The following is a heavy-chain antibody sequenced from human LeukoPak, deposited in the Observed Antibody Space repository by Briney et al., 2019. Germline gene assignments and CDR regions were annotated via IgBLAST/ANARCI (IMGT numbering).Heavy chain of an antibody. CDR2: IYTSGST. CDR3: ARSYGTAARASFDY. CDR1: GGSISSYY. Sequence: SETLSLTCTVSGGSISSYYWSWIRQPAGKGLEWIGRIYTSGSTNYNPSLKSRVTMSVDTSKNQFSLKLSSVTAADTAVYYCARSYGTAARASFDYWGQGTLVTVPS. J-gene: IGHJ4*02. D-gene: IGHD6-6*01. V-gene: IGHV4-4*07.